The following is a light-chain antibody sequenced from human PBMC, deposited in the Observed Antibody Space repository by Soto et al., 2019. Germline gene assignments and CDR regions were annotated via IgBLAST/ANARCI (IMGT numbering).Light chain of an antibody. CDR3: LQDYNYPRT. J-gene: IGKJ2*01. Sequence: DIQMTQSPSSLSASVGDRVTITCRASQAIRNDVGWYQQKPGKDPKRLIYVASRLESGVPSRFSGSGFGTEFTLTISGLQPEDFATYYCLQDYNYPRTFGQGTKLEIK. CDR1: QAIRND. V-gene: IGKV1-17*01. CDR2: VAS.